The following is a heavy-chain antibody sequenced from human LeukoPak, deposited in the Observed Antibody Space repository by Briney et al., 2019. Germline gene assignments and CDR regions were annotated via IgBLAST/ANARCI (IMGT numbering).Heavy chain of an antibody. Sequence: SETLSLTCAVYGGSFSGYYWSWIRQPPGKGLEWIGEINHSGSTNYNPSLKSRVTISVDTSKNQFSLKLSSVTAADTAVYYCAGITFGGVKNFDYWGQGTLVTVSS. V-gene: IGHV4-34*01. CDR3: AGITFGGVKNFDY. CDR1: GGSFSGYY. CDR2: INHSGST. D-gene: IGHD3-16*01. J-gene: IGHJ4*02.